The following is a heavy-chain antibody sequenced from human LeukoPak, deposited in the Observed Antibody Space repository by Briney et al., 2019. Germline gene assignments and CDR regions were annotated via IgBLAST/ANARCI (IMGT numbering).Heavy chain of an antibody. Sequence: PGGSLRLSCAASGFTFSSYGMHWVRQAPGKGLEWVAVISYDGSNKYYADSVKGRFTISRDNSKNTLYLQMNSLRAEDTAVYYCARGLGDSHFDYWGQGTLVTVSS. CDR1: GFTFSSYG. CDR2: ISYDGSNK. J-gene: IGHJ4*02. CDR3: ARGLGDSHFDY. D-gene: IGHD1-26*01. V-gene: IGHV3-30*03.